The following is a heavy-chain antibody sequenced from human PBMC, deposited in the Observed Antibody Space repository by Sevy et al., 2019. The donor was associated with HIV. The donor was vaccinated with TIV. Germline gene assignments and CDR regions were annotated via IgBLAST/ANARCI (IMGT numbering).Heavy chain of an antibody. CDR2: IKSKTDGGTI. Sequence: GGSLRLSCAASGFTFSNAWMSWVRHAPGKGLEWVGRIKSKTDGGTIDYAAPVKGRFTISRDDSKNTVYLQMNSLKSEDTAVYYCSTDPIIVLLVTDGMDVWGQGTTVTVSS. CDR1: GFTFSNAW. V-gene: IGHV3-15*01. CDR3: STDPIIVLLVTDGMDV. D-gene: IGHD2-8*02. J-gene: IGHJ6*02.